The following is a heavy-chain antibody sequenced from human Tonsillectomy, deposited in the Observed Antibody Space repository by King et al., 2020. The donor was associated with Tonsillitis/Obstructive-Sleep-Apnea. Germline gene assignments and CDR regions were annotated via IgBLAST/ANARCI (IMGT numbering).Heavy chain of an antibody. J-gene: IGHJ3*02. Sequence: QLVQSGAEVKKPGSSVKVSCKASGGTFSSYAISWVRQAPGQGLEWMGGIIPILGIATYAQKFQGRVTITAAKSTSTAYMELSSLRSEDTAVYYCARAFQELTFDAFDIWGQGTMVTVSS. V-gene: IGHV1-69*10. D-gene: IGHD1-7*01. CDR1: GGTFSSYA. CDR3: ARAFQELTFDAFDI. CDR2: IIPILGIA.